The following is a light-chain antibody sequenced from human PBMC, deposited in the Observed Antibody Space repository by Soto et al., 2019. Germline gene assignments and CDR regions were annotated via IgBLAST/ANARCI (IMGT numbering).Light chain of an antibody. CDR1: RSVASN. J-gene: IGKJ4*01. CDR3: QQRSNWPLT. CDR2: GTS. V-gene: IGKV3-15*01. Sequence: EIVMTQSPASLSVSPGESVTLSCRASRSVASNLAWYQQKPGQAPRLLIYGTSTRATGVPARFSGSGSGTDFTLTISSLQAADFAGYHCQQRSNWPLTFGGGTKVDTK.